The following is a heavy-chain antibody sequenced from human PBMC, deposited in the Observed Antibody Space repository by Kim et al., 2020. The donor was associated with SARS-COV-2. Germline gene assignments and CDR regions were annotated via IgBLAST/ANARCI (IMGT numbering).Heavy chain of an antibody. CDR3: ARTSALSDFDY. Sequence: GGSLRRSCEASGFTFENYAMSWVRQAPGKGLEWVSTITGGRKDVYYADSMKGRFTISRDNAKGSLFLQMSSLRVEDTAMYYCARTSALSDFDYWGQGTLV. V-gene: IGHV3-21*01. CDR1: GFTFENYA. J-gene: IGHJ4*02. CDR2: ITGGRKDV.